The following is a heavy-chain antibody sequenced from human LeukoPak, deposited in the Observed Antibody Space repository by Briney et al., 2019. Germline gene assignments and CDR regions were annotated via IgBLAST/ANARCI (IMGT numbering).Heavy chain of an antibody. CDR1: GGSISSRSYY. Sequence: SETLSLTCTVSGGSISSRSYYWGWIRQPPGKGLEWVGSVYYSGSTYYNPSLRSRVIISVDTSKNQFSLQLNSVTTADTAVYYCARHLGGSSLFDYWGQGALVTVSS. CDR2: VYYSGST. V-gene: IGHV4-39*01. CDR3: ARHLGGSSLFDY. J-gene: IGHJ4*02. D-gene: IGHD6-13*01.